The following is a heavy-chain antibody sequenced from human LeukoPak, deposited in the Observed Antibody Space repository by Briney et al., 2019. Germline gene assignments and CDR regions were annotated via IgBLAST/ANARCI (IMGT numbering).Heavy chain of an antibody. D-gene: IGHD2-2*01. CDR3: ARYQLPVRYFDY. V-gene: IGHV3-72*01. J-gene: IGHJ4*02. CDR1: GFTFSDHY. CDR2: IRNKANSYTT. Sequence: GESLKISCAASGFTFSDHYMDWIRQGPGRGLEWVARIRNKANSYTTEYAASVEGRFSISRDDSKNSLYLQMNSLKTEDTAVYYCARYQLPVRYFDYWGQGTLVTVSS.